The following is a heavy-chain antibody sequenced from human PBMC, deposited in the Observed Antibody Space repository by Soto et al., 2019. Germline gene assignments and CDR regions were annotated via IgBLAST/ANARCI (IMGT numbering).Heavy chain of an antibody. CDR1: GFTFSSYA. CDR2: ISSDGRDK. V-gene: IGHV3-30*18. Sequence: GGSLRLSCAASGFTFSSYAMHWVRQAPGKGLEWVAVISSDGRDKYHADSVKGRFTISRDNSKNTLYLLMISLRPEDTAVYYCAKDRTPVADYYFDYWGQGTLVTVSS. D-gene: IGHD6-19*01. CDR3: AKDRTPVADYYFDY. J-gene: IGHJ4*02.